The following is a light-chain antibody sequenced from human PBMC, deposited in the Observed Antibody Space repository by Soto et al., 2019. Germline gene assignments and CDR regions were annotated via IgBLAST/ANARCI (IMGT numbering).Light chain of an antibody. CDR3: QQYNNWPPIT. Sequence: EIVMTQPPPTLSVSPGERATLSCRASQRISTNVAWYQHKPGQAPRLLIYSASTRATGIPARFSGSGSGTEFTLTISSLQSEDFAVYYCQQYNNWPPITFGGGTKVDIK. CDR2: SAS. CDR1: QRISTN. V-gene: IGKV3-15*01. J-gene: IGKJ4*01.